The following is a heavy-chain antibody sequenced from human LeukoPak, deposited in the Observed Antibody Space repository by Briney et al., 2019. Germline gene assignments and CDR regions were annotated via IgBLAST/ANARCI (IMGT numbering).Heavy chain of an antibody. D-gene: IGHD5-18*01. CDR2: IWYDGSNK. V-gene: IGHV3-33*06. Sequence: PGRSLRLSCAASGFTFSSYGMHWVRQAPGKGLEWVAVIWYDGSNKYYADSVKGRFTISRDNSKSTLFLQMNSLRAEDTAVYYCAKDRSTVGYTYGLDYWGQGTLVTVSS. J-gene: IGHJ4*02. CDR3: AKDRSTVGYTYGLDY. CDR1: GFTFSSYG.